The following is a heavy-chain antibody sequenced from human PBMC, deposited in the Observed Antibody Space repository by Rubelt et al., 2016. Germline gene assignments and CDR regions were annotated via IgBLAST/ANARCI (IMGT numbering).Heavy chain of an antibody. Sequence: GMHWVRQAPGKGLEWVAVISYDGSNKYYADSVKGRFTISRDNSKNTLYLQMNSLRAEDTAVYYCAKSKTLRWLQPKSYYFDYWGQGTLVTVSS. J-gene: IGHJ4*02. CDR1: G. CDR3: AKSKTLRWLQPKSYYFDY. D-gene: IGHD5-24*01. CDR2: ISYDGSNK. V-gene: IGHV3-30*18.